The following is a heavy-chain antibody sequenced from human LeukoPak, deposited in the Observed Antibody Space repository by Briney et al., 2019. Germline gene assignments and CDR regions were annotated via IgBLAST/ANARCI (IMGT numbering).Heavy chain of an antibody. D-gene: IGHD2-2*01. CDR2: ISYDGSNK. Sequence: QPGRSLRLSCAASGFTFSSYGMHWVRHAPGKGLEWVAVISYDGSNKYYADSVKGRFTISRDNSKNTLYLQMNSLRAEDTAVYYCAKEPEDIVVVPAAKAYFDYWGQGTLVTVSS. CDR1: GFTFSSYG. J-gene: IGHJ4*02. V-gene: IGHV3-30*18. CDR3: AKEPEDIVVVPAAKAYFDY.